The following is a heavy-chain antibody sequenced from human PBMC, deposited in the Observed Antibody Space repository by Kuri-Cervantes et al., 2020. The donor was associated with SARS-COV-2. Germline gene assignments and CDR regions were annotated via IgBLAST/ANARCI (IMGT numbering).Heavy chain of an antibody. J-gene: IGHJ4*02. CDR1: GGSISSGSYY. CDR3: ARLSVPNYDFWSGYPPGGYYFDY. Sequence: SETLSLTCTVSGGSISSGSYYWSWIRQPAGKGLEWIGRIYTSGSTNYNPSLKSRVTISVDTSKNQSSLKLSSVTAADTAVYYCARLSVPNYDFWSGYPPGGYYFDYWGQGTLVTVSS. D-gene: IGHD3-3*01. V-gene: IGHV4-61*02. CDR2: IYTSGST.